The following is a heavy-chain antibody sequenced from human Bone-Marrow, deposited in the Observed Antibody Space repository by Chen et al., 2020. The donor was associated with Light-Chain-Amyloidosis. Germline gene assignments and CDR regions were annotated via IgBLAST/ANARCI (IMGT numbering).Heavy chain of an antibody. Sequence: WVRQAPGKGLDWVSTISGSGGSRYYGDSVKGRLTISRDNSKNALFLQMNSLRAEDTAVYYCAKDISYDDILPGYPADAFDIWGQGTMVTVSS. CDR3: AKDISYDDILPGYPADAFDI. J-gene: IGHJ3*02. D-gene: IGHD3-9*01. CDR2: ISGSGGSR. V-gene: IGHV3-23*01.